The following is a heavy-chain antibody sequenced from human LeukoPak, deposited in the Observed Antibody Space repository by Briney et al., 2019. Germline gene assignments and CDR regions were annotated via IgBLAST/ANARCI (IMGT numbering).Heavy chain of an antibody. Sequence: SETLSLTCAVYGGSFSGYYWSWIRQPPGKGLGWIGEINHSGSTNYNPSLKSRVTISVDTSKNQFSLKLSSVTAADTAVYYCARGPYYYNNDAFDIWGQGTMVTVSS. V-gene: IGHV4-34*01. D-gene: IGHD3-10*01. CDR1: GGSFSGYY. J-gene: IGHJ3*02. CDR3: ARGPYYYNNDAFDI. CDR2: INHSGST.